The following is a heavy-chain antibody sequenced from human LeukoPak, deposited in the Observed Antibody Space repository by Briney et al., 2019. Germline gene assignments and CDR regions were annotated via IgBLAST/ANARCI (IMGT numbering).Heavy chain of an antibody. CDR1: GFTFDDYA. CDR2: ISWNSGSI. J-gene: IGHJ6*02. CDR3: AKDIRVAGNRVHYYYHGMDV. D-gene: IGHD6-19*01. Sequence: GRSLRLSCAASGFTFDDYAMHWVRQAPGKGLEWVSGISWNSGSIGYADSVKGRFTISRDNAKNSLYLQMNSLRAEDTALYYCAKDIRVAGNRVHYYYHGMDVWGQGTTVTVSS. V-gene: IGHV3-9*01.